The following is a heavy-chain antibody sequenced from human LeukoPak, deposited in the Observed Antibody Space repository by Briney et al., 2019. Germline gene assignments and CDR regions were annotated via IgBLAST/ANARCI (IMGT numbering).Heavy chain of an antibody. Sequence: SETLSLTCTVSGGSISSYYWSWIRQPPGKGLEWIGYIYYSGSTNYNPSLKSRVTISVDTSKNQFSLKLSSVTAADTAVYYCARTAYDSSGYYYDPFDYWGQGTLVTVSS. D-gene: IGHD3-22*01. CDR3: ARTAYDSSGYYYDPFDY. CDR1: GGSISSYY. J-gene: IGHJ4*02. V-gene: IGHV4-59*12. CDR2: IYYSGST.